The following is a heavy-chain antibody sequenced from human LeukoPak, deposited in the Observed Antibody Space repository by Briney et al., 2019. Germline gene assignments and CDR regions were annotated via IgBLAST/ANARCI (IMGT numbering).Heavy chain of an antibody. CDR2: ISSSGGTT. Sequence: TGGSLRLSCAASGFTSSSYAMNWVRQAPGRGLEWVSVISSSGGTTYYSDSVKGRFIISRDNSKNTLYLQMNSLRAEDTAVYYCAKAGIAVPATPEYCGQGTQVTVSS. CDR1: GFTSSSYA. J-gene: IGHJ4*02. CDR3: AKAGIAVPATPEY. D-gene: IGHD6-19*01. V-gene: IGHV3-23*01.